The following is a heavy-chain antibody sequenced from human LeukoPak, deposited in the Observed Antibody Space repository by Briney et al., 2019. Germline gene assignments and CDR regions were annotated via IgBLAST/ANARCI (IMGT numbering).Heavy chain of an antibody. CDR3: ARGPGDFDASDI. Sequence: GGSLRLSCEASGSIFTSYWMSWVRQAPGKGPEWVAHIRENGNEQYYADSVKGRFTISRDNVKQSLGLQMNSLRVEDTAVYYCARGPGDFDASDIWGQGTMVTVSS. D-gene: IGHD1-14*01. V-gene: IGHV3-7*01. CDR1: GSIFTSYW. J-gene: IGHJ3*02. CDR2: IRENGNEQ.